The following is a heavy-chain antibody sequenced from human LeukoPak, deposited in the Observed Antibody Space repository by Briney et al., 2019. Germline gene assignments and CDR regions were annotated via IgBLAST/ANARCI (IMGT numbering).Heavy chain of an antibody. J-gene: IGHJ4*02. CDR3: TTGVVGATRGY. CDR1: GFTFSHAW. CDR2: FRSRTDGGTT. D-gene: IGHD1-26*01. V-gene: IGHV3-15*01. Sequence: PGGSLRLSCAASGFTFSHAWMSWVRQAPGQGLEWVARFRSRTDGGTTDYATPVKGRFTISRDDSKNTLYLQMNSLKTDDTAVYYCTTGVVGATRGYWGQGTLVTVSS.